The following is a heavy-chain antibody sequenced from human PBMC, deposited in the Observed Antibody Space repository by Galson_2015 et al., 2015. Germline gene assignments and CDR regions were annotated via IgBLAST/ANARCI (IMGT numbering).Heavy chain of an antibody. CDR3: TTSNSGTVLLWFGEAYYYYYGMDV. Sequence: SLRLSCAASGFTFSNAWMSWVRQAPGKGLEWVGRIKSKTDGGTTDYAAPVKGRFTISRDDSKNTLYLQMNSLKTEDTAVYYCTTSNSGTVLLWFGEAYYYYYGMDVWGQGTTVTVSS. CDR2: IKSKTDGGTT. V-gene: IGHV3-15*01. D-gene: IGHD3-10*01. CDR1: GFTFSNAW. J-gene: IGHJ6*02.